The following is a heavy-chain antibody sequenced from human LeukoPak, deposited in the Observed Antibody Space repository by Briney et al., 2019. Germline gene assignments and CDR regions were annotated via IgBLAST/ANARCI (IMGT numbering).Heavy chain of an antibody. D-gene: IGHD5-24*01. J-gene: IGHJ4*02. CDR2: LNIDGTIT. V-gene: IGHV3-74*01. CDR1: GFTFSNYW. CDR3: AKDPQATKPYYFDY. Sequence: GGSLRLSCAASGFTFSNYWMHWVPHAPGKGLVWVSRLNIDGTITSYADSVKGRFTISRDNSKNTLYLQMNSLRAEDTAVYYCAKDPQATKPYYFDYWGQGTLVTVSS.